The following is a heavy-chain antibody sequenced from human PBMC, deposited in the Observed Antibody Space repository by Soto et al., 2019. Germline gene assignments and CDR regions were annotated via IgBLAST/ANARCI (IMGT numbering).Heavy chain of an antibody. CDR3: TTLAPPLWFGELSPGMDV. Sequence: GGSLRLSCAASGFTFSNAWMNWVRQAPGKGLEWVGRIKSKTDGGTTDYAAPVKGRFPISRDDSKNTLYLQMNSLKTEDTAVYYCTTLAPPLWFGELSPGMDVWGQGTTVTVSS. D-gene: IGHD3-10*01. CDR1: GFTFSNAW. J-gene: IGHJ6*02. CDR2: IKSKTDGGTT. V-gene: IGHV3-15*07.